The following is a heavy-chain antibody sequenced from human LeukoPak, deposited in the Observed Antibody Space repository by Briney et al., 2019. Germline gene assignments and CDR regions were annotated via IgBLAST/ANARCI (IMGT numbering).Heavy chain of an antibody. CDR1: GGSFSAYH. D-gene: IGHD2/OR15-2a*01. J-gene: IGHJ6*03. CDR3: ARGSYYFDSSENNYYYYYMDV. CDR2: VNHSGST. V-gene: IGHV4-34*01. Sequence: PSETLSLTCAVYGGSFSAYHWTWIRQPPGMGLEWIGEVNHSGSTNYNASLKSRLTISADTSKNQFSLKVSSVTAADAAVYYCARGSYYFDSSENNYYYYYMDVWGKGTTVTVSS.